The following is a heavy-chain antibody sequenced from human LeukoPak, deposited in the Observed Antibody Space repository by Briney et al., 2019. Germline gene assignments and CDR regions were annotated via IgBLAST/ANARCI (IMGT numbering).Heavy chain of an antibody. V-gene: IGHV4-34*01. Sequence: PSETLSLTCAVYGGSFSGYYWSWIRQPPGKGLEWIGEINHSGSTNYNPSLKSRVTISVDTSKNQFSLKLSSVTAADTAVYYCARRRVNSSGYYYRSWNYFDYWGQGTLVTVSS. D-gene: IGHD3-22*01. CDR2: INHSGST. CDR1: GGSFSGYY. J-gene: IGHJ4*02. CDR3: ARRRVNSSGYYYRSWNYFDY.